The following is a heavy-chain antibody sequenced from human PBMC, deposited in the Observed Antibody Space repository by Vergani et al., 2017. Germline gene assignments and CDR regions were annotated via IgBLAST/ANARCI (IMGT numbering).Heavy chain of an antibody. CDR2: IYTSGST. CDR3: AREGGAVAGTGWFDP. D-gene: IGHD6-19*01. V-gene: IGHV4-61*02. Sequence: QVQLQESGPGLVKPSQTLSLTCTVSGGSISSGSYYWSWIRQPAGKGLEWIGRIYTSGSTNYNPSLMSRVTISVDTSKNQFSLKLSSVTAAETAVYYCAREGGAVAGTGWFDPWGQGTLVTVSS. J-gene: IGHJ5*02. CDR1: GGSISSGSYY.